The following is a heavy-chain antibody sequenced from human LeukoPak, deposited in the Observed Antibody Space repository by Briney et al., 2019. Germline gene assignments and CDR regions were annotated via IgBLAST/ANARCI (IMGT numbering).Heavy chain of an antibody. CDR3: ARDGYRSLIMVRGVRGALDI. D-gene: IGHD3-10*01. CDR1: GYTFTSYG. CDR2: ISAYNGNS. Sequence: GASVKVSCEASGYTFTSYGISWVRQAPGQGLEWMGWISAYNGNSNYAQKLQGRVTMTTDTSTSTAYMELRSLRSDDMAVYYCARDGYRSLIMVRGVRGALDIWGQGTMVTVSS. V-gene: IGHV1-18*03. J-gene: IGHJ3*02.